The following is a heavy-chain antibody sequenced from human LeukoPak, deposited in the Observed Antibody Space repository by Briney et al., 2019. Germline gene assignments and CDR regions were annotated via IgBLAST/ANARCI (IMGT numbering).Heavy chain of an antibody. D-gene: IGHD3-16*02. CDR3: AKGGAIGAFDI. V-gene: IGHV3-9*01. CDR1: GFTFDDYA. CDR2: ISWNSGSI. J-gene: IGHJ3*02. Sequence: GGSLRLSCAASGFTFDDYAMHWVRQAPGKGLEWVSGISWNSGSIGYADSVKGRFTISRDNAKNSLYLQINSLRAEDTALYYCAKGGAIGAFDIWGQGTMVTVSS.